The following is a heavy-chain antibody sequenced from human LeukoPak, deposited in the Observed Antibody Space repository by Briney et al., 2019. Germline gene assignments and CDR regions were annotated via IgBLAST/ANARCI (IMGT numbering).Heavy chain of an antibody. D-gene: IGHD6-13*01. V-gene: IGHV3-23*01. Sequence: GSLRLFCAAPGFNLNSYAMGWVRQASGEGVEWVSAIYCCGGSTYYADSVRGRFTISRDDSKNTLYLQMNSLRAEDTAVYYCAKVSGYSSSWYGSYFDYWGQGTLVTVSS. J-gene: IGHJ4*02. CDR3: AKVSGYSSSWYGSYFDY. CDR1: GFNLNSYA. CDR2: IYCCGGST.